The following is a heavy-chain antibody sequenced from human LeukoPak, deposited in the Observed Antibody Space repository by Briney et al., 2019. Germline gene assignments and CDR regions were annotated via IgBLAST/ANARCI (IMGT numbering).Heavy chain of an antibody. CDR3: ARDRNDYGGDDAFDI. CDR1: GSTFSNYW. Sequence: GWSLRLSCAASGSTFSNYWMYWVRQAPGKGLVWVSRINSDGSSTSYADSVKGRFTISRDNAKHTLYLQMNSLRDEDTAVYYCARDRNDYGGDDAFDIWGQGTMVTVSS. CDR2: INSDGSST. D-gene: IGHD4-23*01. J-gene: IGHJ3*02. V-gene: IGHV3-74*01.